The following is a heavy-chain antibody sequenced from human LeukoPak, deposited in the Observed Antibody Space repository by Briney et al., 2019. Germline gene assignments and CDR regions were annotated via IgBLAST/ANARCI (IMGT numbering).Heavy chain of an antibody. Sequence: GGSLRLSCAASGFTFTNAWMYWVLQAPGKGLEWVGRIKSKTDGGTSDYAAPVTGRFTISRDDSKSTLYLEMNSLKTEDTGVYYCSTLWYGAWGQGTLDTVSS. CDR1: GFTFTNAW. V-gene: IGHV3-15*01. CDR2: IKSKTDGGTS. CDR3: STLWYGA. J-gene: IGHJ5*02. D-gene: IGHD3-10*01.